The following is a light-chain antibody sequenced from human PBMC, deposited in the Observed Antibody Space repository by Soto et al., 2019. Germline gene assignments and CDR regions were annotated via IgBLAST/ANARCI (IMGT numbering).Light chain of an antibody. J-gene: IGKJ1*01. V-gene: IGKV3-15*01. Sequence: EIVMTHSPATLSVSPGERATLSCRASQSVSSNLAWYQQKPGQAPRLLIYGASTRATGITARFSGSGSGTEFTLTISGLQSEDFAVYYCQQYNNWPWTFGQGTKVDIK. CDR2: GAS. CDR3: QQYNNWPWT. CDR1: QSVSSN.